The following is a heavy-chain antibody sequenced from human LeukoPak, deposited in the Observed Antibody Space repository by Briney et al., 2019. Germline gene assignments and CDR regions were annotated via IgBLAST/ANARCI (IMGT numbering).Heavy chain of an antibody. Sequence: GGSLRLSCAASGFTFSSYEMNWVRQAPGKGLEWVSYISSSGSTIYYADSVKGRFTISRDNAKNSLYLQMNSLRAEDTAVYYCARVHVLRFLEWLFPYYYYSMDVWGQGTTVTVSS. V-gene: IGHV3-48*03. D-gene: IGHD3-3*01. CDR2: ISSSGSTI. CDR3: ARVHVLRFLEWLFPYYYYSMDV. J-gene: IGHJ6*02. CDR1: GFTFSSYE.